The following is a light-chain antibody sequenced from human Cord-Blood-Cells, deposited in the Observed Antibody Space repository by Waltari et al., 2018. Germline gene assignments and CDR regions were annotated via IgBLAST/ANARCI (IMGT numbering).Light chain of an antibody. V-gene: IGKV1-5*03. J-gene: IGKJ5*01. Sequence: DIQMTQSPSTLSASVGDRVTIPCRASQSISSWLAWYQQKPGKAPKLLIYKASSVESGVPSRFSGSGSGTEFTLTISSLQPDDFATYYCQQYNSYLITFGQGTRLEIK. CDR3: QQYNSYLIT. CDR2: KAS. CDR1: QSISSW.